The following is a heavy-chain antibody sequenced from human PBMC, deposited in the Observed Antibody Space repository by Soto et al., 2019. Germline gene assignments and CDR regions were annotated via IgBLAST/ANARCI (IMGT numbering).Heavy chain of an antibody. CDR3: TGGNWFDP. CDR2: IRSKANSYAT. V-gene: IGHV3-73*02. J-gene: IGHJ5*02. Sequence: EVQLVESGGGLVQPGGSLKLSCAASGFTFSGSAMHWVRQASGKGLEWVGRIRSKANSYATAYAASVEGRFTISRDDSKNTAYLQMNSLKTEDTAVYYCTGGNWFDPWGQGTLVTVSS. CDR1: GFTFSGSA. D-gene: IGHD1-26*01.